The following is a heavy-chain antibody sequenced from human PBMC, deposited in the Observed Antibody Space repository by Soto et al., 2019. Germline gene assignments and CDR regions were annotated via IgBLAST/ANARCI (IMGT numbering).Heavy chain of an antibody. CDR1: GGTFSSYA. J-gene: IGHJ4*02. CDR3: ARNPSPEEGIYRDQYYFDY. V-gene: IGHV1-69*13. Sequence: ASVKVSCKASGGTFSSYAISWVRQAPGQGLEWMGGIIPIFGTANYAQKFQGRVTITADESTSTAYMELSSLRSEDTAVYYCARNPSPEEGIYRDQYYFDYWGQGTLVTVSS. D-gene: IGHD5-12*01. CDR2: IIPIFGTA.